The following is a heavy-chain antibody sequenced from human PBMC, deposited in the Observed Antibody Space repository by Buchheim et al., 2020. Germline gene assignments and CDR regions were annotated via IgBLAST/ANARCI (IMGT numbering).Heavy chain of an antibody. D-gene: IGHD6-6*01. CDR3: ARVVDSSSVGYYFDY. CDR1: GFSFSDYY. J-gene: IGHJ4*02. Sequence: QVQLVESGGGLVKPGGSLRLSCAASGFSFSDYYMSWIRQAPGKGLEWISYISRSSSYTNYADSVRGRFTISRDNAKNQLYLQMNSLRAEDTAVYYCARVVDSSSVGYYFDYWGQGTL. V-gene: IGHV3-11*06. CDR2: ISRSSSYT.